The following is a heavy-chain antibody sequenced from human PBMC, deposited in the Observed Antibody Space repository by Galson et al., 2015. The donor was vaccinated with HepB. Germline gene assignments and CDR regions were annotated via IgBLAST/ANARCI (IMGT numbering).Heavy chain of an antibody. V-gene: IGHV4-30-4*01. CDR2: IRYSGST. CDR3: ARETSMTDGFDI. D-gene: IGHD2-2*01. J-gene: IGHJ3*02. CDR1: GGSFSSGGYS. Sequence: TVSLTCTVSGGSFSSGGYSWTWIRQPPGEGMEWIGHIRYSGSTSYNPSLKSRPTILVDTSKNQFSLKLSSVTAADTAVYFCARETSMTDGFDIWGRGTMVTVSS.